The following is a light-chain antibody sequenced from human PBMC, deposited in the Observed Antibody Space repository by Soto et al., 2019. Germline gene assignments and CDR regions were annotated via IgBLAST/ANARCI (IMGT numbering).Light chain of an antibody. V-gene: IGKV4-1*01. J-gene: IGKJ1*01. CDR2: WAS. CDR3: QQHYSTPET. CDR1: QSFFYSSNNENY. Sequence: DIVMTQSPDSLTVSLGERATINCKSGQSFFYSSNNENYLAWYQQKPGQPPKLLIYWASTRESGVPDRFSGSGSGTDFTLTIDSLQAEDVAVYYCQQHYSTPETFGQGTKVDIK.